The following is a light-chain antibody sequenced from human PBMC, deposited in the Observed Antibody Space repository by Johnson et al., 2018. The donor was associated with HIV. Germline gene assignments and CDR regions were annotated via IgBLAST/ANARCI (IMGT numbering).Light chain of an antibody. CDR2: DNS. CDR3: GTWDSSLSAYV. V-gene: IGLV1-51*01. J-gene: IGLJ1*01. CDR1: SSNIGNNY. Sequence: QPVLTQPPSVSAAPGQKVTISCSGSSSNIGNNYVSWYQQLPGTAPKLLIYDNSKRPSGIPDRFSGSKSGTSATLGITGLQTGDEADYYCGTWDSSLSAYVFGTGTKVTVL.